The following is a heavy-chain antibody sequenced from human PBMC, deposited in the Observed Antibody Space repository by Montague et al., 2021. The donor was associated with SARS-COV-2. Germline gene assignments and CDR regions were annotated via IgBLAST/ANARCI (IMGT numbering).Heavy chain of an antibody. J-gene: IGHJ4*02. CDR1: GASVNSGDYF. D-gene: IGHD2-8*01. V-gene: IGHV4-61*02. CDR2: IYSSGST. Sequence: TLSLTCTVSGASVNSGDYFWTWIRQPVGETLEWIGRIYSSGSTTYNPSLKSRVTMSLVTSENQFSLRLSSVTASDTAVYYCVKEGGKMVFDQWGQGTLVTVSS. CDR3: VKEGGKMVFDQ.